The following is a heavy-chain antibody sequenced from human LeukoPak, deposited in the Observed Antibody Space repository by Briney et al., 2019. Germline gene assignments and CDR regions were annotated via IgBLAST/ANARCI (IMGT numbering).Heavy chain of an antibody. J-gene: IGHJ4*02. CDR3: ARDSLVEMATITDY. CDR1: GGSISSGSYY. Sequence: SETLSLTCTVSGGSISSGSYYWSWIRQPAGKGLEWIGRIYTSGSTNYNPSLKSRVTISVDTSKNQFSLKLSSVTAADTAVYYCARDSLVEMATITDYWGQGTLVTVPS. D-gene: IGHD5-24*01. CDR2: IYTSGST. V-gene: IGHV4-61*02.